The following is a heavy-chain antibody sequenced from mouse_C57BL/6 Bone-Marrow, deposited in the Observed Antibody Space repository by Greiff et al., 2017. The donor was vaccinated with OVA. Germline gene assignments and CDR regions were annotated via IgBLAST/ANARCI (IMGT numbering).Heavy chain of an antibody. V-gene: IGHV1-81*01. J-gene: IGHJ2*01. Sequence: QVQLQQSGAELARPGASVKLSCKASGYTFTSYGISWVKQRTGQGLEWIGEIYPRSGTTYYNEKFKGKATLTADKSSSTAYMELRSLTSEDSAVYFCARWGLGGYWGQGTTLTVSS. D-gene: IGHD1-1*02. CDR3: ARWGLGGY. CDR2: IYPRSGTT. CDR1: GYTFTSYG.